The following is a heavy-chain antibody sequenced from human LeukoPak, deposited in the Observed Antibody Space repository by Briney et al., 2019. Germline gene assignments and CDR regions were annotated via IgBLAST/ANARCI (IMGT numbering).Heavy chain of an antibody. CDR3: AARDRLRRYYDYWSGYEAQSVAKTPTKTWFDP. CDR1: GGSLSGYY. V-gene: IGHV4-34*01. D-gene: IGHD3-3*01. Sequence: PSETLSLTCAVYGGSLSGYYWSWIRQPPGKGLEWIGEISRGGGTNFNPSLKSRVTMSVDTSKNQFPLKLSSVTAADTAMYYCAARDRLRRYYDYWSGYEAQSVAKTPTKTWFDPWGQGTLVTVSS. CDR2: ISRGGGT. J-gene: IGHJ5*02.